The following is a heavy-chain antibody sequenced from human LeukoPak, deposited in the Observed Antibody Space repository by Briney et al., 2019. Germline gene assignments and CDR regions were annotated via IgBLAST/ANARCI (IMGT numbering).Heavy chain of an antibody. J-gene: IGHJ4*02. V-gene: IGHV3-33*01. D-gene: IGHD3-22*01. CDR1: GFTFSSYG. CDR2: IWYDGSNK. Sequence: GGSLRLSCAAFGFTFSSYGMHWVRQAPGKGLEWVAVIWYDGSNKYYADSVKGRFTISRDNSKNTLYLQMNSLRAEDTAVYYCARVGYDSSGYPLGYWGQGTLVTVSS. CDR3: ARVGYDSSGYPLGY.